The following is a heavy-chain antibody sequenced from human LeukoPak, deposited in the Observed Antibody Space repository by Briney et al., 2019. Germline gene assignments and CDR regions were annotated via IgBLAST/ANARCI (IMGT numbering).Heavy chain of an antibody. Sequence: GGSLRLSRAASGFTFSSYAMSWVRQAPEKGLEWVSTISGSGGGTYYAESVKGRFTISRDDSKNTLYLQMNSLRAEDTAVYYCVKDLGRYRNNCFDYWGQGTLVTVSS. CDR3: VKDLGRYRNNCFDY. V-gene: IGHV3-23*01. CDR1: GFTFSSYA. CDR2: ISGSGGGT. D-gene: IGHD1-26*01. J-gene: IGHJ4*02.